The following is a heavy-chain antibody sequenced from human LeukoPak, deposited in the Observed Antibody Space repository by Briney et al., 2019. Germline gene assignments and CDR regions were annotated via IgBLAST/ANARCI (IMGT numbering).Heavy chain of an antibody. J-gene: IGHJ4*02. CDR3: ARYGSTLTTFDY. D-gene: IGHD4-11*01. CDR2: IYYSGST. V-gene: IGHV4-39*01. Sequence: SETLSLTCTVSGGSISSSSFYWGWIRQPPGKGLEWIGSIYYSGSTYYNPSLKSRVTISVDTSKNQFSLRLSPVTAAETAVYYCARYGSTLTTFDYWGQGTLVTVSS. CDR1: GGSISSSSFY.